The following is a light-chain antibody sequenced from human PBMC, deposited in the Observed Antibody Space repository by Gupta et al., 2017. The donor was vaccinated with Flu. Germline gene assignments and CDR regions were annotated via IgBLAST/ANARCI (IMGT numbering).Light chain of an antibody. CDR3: QQYYSSSYT. CDR2: RAS. Sequence: LGERANINCKSSQSVVHTSNNKNYVAWYQQKPGQPPKLVIYRASMRESGVPDRFSGSGSGTDFSFTISSLQAEDVAVYYCQQYYSSSYTFGQGTKLEIK. J-gene: IGKJ2*01. CDR1: QSVVHTSNNKNY. V-gene: IGKV4-1*01.